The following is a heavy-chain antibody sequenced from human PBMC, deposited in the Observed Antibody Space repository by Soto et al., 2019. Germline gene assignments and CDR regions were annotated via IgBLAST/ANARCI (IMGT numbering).Heavy chain of an antibody. CDR1: GYSFTSYW. Sequence: GESLKISCKGSGYSFTSYWIGWVRQMPGKGLEWMGIIYPGDSDTRYSPSFQGQVTISADKSISTAYLQWSSLKASDTAMYYCARLMNVDTAMVTSLSWFDPWGQGTLVTVSS. J-gene: IGHJ5*02. V-gene: IGHV5-51*01. D-gene: IGHD5-18*01. CDR2: IYPGDSDT. CDR3: ARLMNVDTAMVTSLSWFDP.